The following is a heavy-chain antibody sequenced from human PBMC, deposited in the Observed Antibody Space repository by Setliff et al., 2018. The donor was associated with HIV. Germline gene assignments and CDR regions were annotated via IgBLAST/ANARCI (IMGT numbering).Heavy chain of an antibody. J-gene: IGHJ6*03. D-gene: IGHD6-19*01. V-gene: IGHV3-23*01. Sequence: GGSLRLSCAASGFTFMNYAMSWVRQAPGKGLAWVSTISGSGGNTYYADSVKGRFTISRDNSNNMLFPQMNSLRAEDTAVYYCAKYSSGWTPYSYMDVWGKGTTVTVSS. CDR3: AKYSSGWTPYSYMDV. CDR1: GFTFMNYA. CDR2: ISGSGGNT.